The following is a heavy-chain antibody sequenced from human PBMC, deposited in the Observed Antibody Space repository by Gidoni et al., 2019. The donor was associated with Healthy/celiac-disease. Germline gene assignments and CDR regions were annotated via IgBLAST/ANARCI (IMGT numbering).Heavy chain of an antibody. CDR3: ARDLLRYFDWSLIYYYYYGMDV. J-gene: IGHJ6*02. D-gene: IGHD3-9*01. V-gene: IGHV3-30-3*01. CDR1: GFTFSGYA. CDR2: ISYDGSNK. Sequence: QVQLVESGGGVVEAGRALRLSSAAYGFTFSGYAMQGVSKGPGKGLGWVAFISYDGSNKYYADSVKGRFTISRDNSKNTLYRQMNSLRAEDMAVYYCARDLLRYFDWSLIYYYYYGMDVWGQGTTVTVSS.